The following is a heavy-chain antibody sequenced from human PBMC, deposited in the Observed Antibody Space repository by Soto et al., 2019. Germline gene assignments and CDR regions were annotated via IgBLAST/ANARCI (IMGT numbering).Heavy chain of an antibody. Sequence: EVQLLESGGGLVQPGGFLRLSCAASGFTFSSYAMSWVRQAPGKGLEWVSVISGSGGYTYYADSVKGRFTISRDNSKNTLYLQMNSLRAEDTAVYYCAKWTVVVVAATRGGYFDYWGQGTLVTVSS. V-gene: IGHV3-23*01. D-gene: IGHD2-15*01. J-gene: IGHJ4*02. CDR1: GFTFSSYA. CDR2: ISGSGGYT. CDR3: AKWTVVVVAATRGGYFDY.